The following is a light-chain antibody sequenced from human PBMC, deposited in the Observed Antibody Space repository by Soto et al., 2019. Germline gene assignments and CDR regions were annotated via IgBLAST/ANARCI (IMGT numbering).Light chain of an antibody. Sequence: EIVLTQSRATLSLPPGKRATLSCRASQSVSSYLAWYQQKPGQAPRLLIYDASNRATGIPARFSGSGSGTDFTLTISSLEPEDFAVYYCQQRSNWLTFGGGTKVDIK. CDR1: QSVSSY. CDR3: QQRSNWLT. J-gene: IGKJ4*01. V-gene: IGKV3-11*01. CDR2: DAS.